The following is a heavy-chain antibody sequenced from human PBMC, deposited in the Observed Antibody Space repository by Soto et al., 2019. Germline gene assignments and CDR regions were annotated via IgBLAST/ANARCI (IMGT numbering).Heavy chain of an antibody. V-gene: IGHV3-66*01. D-gene: IGHD4-17*01. J-gene: IGHJ6*02. Sequence: GGSLRLSCAASGFTVSSNYMSWVLQAPWKGLEWVSVIYSGGSTYYADSVKGRFTISRDNSKNTLYLQMNSLRAEDTAVYYCARDSGTMTTDYYYYSGMDVWSQGTTVTVSS. CDR3: ARDSGTMTTDYYYYSGMDV. CDR1: GFTVSSNY. CDR2: IYSGGST.